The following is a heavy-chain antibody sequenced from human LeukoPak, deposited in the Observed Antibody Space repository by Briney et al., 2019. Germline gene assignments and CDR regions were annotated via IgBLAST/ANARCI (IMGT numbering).Heavy chain of an antibody. D-gene: IGHD1-26*01. V-gene: IGHV1-2*02. Sequence: ASVKVSCKASGYTFTGYYMHWVRQAPGQGLEWMGWTNPNSGGTNYAQKFQGRVTMTRDTSISTAYMELSRLRSDDTAVYYCARDPGGELPADYWGQGTLVTVSS. J-gene: IGHJ4*02. CDR1: GYTFTGYY. CDR2: TNPNSGGT. CDR3: ARDPGGELPADY.